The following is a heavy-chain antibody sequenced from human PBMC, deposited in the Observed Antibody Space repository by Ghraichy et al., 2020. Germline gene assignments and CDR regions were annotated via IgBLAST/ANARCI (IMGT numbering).Heavy chain of an antibody. CDR2: ISSSSSYI. V-gene: IGHV3-21*01. J-gene: IGHJ6*02. D-gene: IGHD3-3*01. CDR1: GFTFSSYS. Sequence: GGSLRLSCAASGFTFSSYSMNWVRQAPGKGLEWVSSISSSSSYIYYADSVKGRFTISRDNAKNSLYLQMNSLRAEDTAVYYCARDLGITIFGVVIGDYYGMDVWGQGTTVTVSS. CDR3: ARDLGITIFGVVIGDYYGMDV.